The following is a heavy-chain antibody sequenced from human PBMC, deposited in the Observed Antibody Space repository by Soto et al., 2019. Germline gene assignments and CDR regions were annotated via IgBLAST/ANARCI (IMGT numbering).Heavy chain of an antibody. J-gene: IGHJ4*02. CDR1: GGSISGHY. CDR3: ARVGSSGWSPDY. V-gene: IGHV4-59*11. Sequence: QVQLQESGPGLVKPSETLSLTCSVSGGSISGHYWTWIRQSPGKGLEWIRYIFYSGSTNYNPSLKSRVTISVDTSKNQFSLKMSSVTAADAAVYYCARVGSSGWSPDYWGRGTLVTVSS. D-gene: IGHD6-19*01. CDR2: IFYSGST.